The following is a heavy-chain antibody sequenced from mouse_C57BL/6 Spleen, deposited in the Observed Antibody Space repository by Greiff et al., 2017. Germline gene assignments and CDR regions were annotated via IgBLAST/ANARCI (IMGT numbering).Heavy chain of an antibody. V-gene: IGHV14-3*01. D-gene: IGHD2-4*01. CDR2: IDPANGNT. CDR3: ALGGLRRYAMDY. Sequence: EVQLQQSVAELVRPGASVKLSCTASGFNIKNTYMYWVKQRPEQGLEWIGRIDPANGNTKYAPKFQGKVTITADTSSNTAYLQLSSLTSEDTAIYYCALGGLRRYAMDYWGQGTSGTVAS. CDR1: GFNIKNTY. J-gene: IGHJ4*01.